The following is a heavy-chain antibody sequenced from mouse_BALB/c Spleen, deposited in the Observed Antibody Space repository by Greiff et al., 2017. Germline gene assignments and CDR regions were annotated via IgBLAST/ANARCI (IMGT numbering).Heavy chain of an antibody. Sequence: VQLQQSGTVLARPGASVKMSCKASGYTFTSYWMHWVKQRPGQGLEWIGAIYPGNSDTSYNQKFKGKAKLTAVTSTSTAYMELSSLTNEDSAVYYCTRDCTTVVATWDYWYFDVWGAGTTVTVSS. J-gene: IGHJ1*01. CDR2: IYPGNSDT. V-gene: IGHV1-5*01. CDR3: TRDCTTVVATWDYWYFDV. CDR1: GYTFTSYW. D-gene: IGHD1-1*01.